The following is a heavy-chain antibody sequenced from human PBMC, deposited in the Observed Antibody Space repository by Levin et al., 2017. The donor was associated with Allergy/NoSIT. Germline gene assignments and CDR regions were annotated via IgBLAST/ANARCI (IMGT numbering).Heavy chain of an antibody. Sequence: GESLKISCAASGFTFSSYGMHWVRQAPGKGLEWVAVIWYDGSNKYYADSVKGRFTISRDNSKNTLYLQMNSLRAEDTAVYYCARAKYYDILAHIDYWGQGTLVTVSS. J-gene: IGHJ4*02. D-gene: IGHD3-9*01. CDR3: ARAKYYDILAHIDY. CDR1: GFTFSSYG. V-gene: IGHV3-33*01. CDR2: IWYDGSNK.